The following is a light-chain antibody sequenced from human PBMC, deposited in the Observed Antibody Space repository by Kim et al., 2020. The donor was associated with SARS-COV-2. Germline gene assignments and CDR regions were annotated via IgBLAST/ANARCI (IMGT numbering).Light chain of an antibody. CDR2: AAS. V-gene: IGKV1-8*01. CDR3: QQYYSYPYT. J-gene: IGKJ2*01. CDR1: QGISSY. Sequence: SASTRDRVTITCRASQGISSYLAWYQQKPGKAPKLLIYAASTLQSGVPSRFSGSGSGTDFTLTISCLQSEDFATYYCQQYYSYPYTFGQGTKLEIK.